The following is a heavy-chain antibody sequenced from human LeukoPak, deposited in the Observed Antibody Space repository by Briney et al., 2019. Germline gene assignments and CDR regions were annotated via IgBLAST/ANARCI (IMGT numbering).Heavy chain of an antibody. J-gene: IGHJ4*02. V-gene: IGHV4-39*07. D-gene: IGHD5-24*01. CDR1: GGSISSSSYY. Sequence: SETLSLTCTVSGGSISSSSYYWGWVRQPPGKGLEWIGSIYYSGSTYYNPSLKSRVTISVDTSKNQFSLKLSSVTAADTAVYYCARDLRDGYNTSDYWGQGTLVTVSS. CDR3: ARDLRDGYNTSDY. CDR2: IYYSGST.